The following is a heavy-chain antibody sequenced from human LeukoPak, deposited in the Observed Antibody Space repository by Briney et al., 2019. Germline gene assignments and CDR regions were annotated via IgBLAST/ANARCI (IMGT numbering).Heavy chain of an antibody. D-gene: IGHD5-18*01. J-gene: IGHJ4*02. CDR2: IYSGGST. CDR3: ARGSWRYSYGFEPFDY. V-gene: IGHV3-53*01. Sequence: PGGSLRLSCAASGFTVSSNYMSWVRQAPGKGLEWVSGIYSGGSTYYADSVKGRFTISRDNSKNTLYLQMNSLRAEDTAVYYCARGSWRYSYGFEPFDYWGQGTLVTVSS. CDR1: GFTVSSNY.